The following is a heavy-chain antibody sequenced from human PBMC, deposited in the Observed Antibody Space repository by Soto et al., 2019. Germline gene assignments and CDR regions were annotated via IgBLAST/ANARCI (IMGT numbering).Heavy chain of an antibody. J-gene: IGHJ3*02. CDR2: IYHSGST. CDR3: ARDLGLRLGENAFDI. Sequence: PSETLSLTCAVSGYSISSGYYWGWIRQPPGKGLEWIGSIYHSGSTYYNPSLKSRVTISVDTSKNQFSLKLSSVTAADTAVYYCARDLGLRLGENAFDIWGQGTMVT. V-gene: IGHV4-38-2*02. CDR1: GYSISSGYY. D-gene: IGHD3-16*01.